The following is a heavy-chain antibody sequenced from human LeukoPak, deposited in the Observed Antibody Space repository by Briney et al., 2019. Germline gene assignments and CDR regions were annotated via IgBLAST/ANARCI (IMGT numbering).Heavy chain of an antibody. J-gene: IGHJ6*02. CDR3: ARTGYSSIIEKPEYYYYYGMDV. CDR2: IYYSGST. V-gene: IGHV4-59*08. D-gene: IGHD6-13*01. Sequence: SETLSLTCTVSGGSISSYYWSWIRQPPGKGLEWLGYIYYSGSTNYNPSLKSRVTISVDTSKNQFSLKLSSVTAADTAVYYCARTGYSSIIEKPEYYYYYGMDVWGQGTTVTVSS. CDR1: GGSISSYY.